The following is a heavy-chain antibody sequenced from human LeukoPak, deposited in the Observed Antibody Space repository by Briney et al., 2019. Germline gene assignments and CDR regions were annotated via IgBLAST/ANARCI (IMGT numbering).Heavy chain of an antibody. Sequence: GGSLRLSCAASGFTFSGHSMTWVRQAPGKGLEWVSAISGSGGSTYYADSVKGRFTISRDNSKNTLYLQMNSLRAEDTAVYYCAKVSIAAAGKFDYWGQGTLVTVSS. CDR1: GFTFSGHS. J-gene: IGHJ4*02. D-gene: IGHD6-13*01. V-gene: IGHV3-23*01. CDR3: AKVSIAAAGKFDY. CDR2: ISGSGGST.